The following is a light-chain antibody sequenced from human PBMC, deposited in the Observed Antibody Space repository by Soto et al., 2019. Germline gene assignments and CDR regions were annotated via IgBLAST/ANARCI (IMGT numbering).Light chain of an antibody. CDR3: QQYAGSPPLT. J-gene: IGKJ4*01. CDR1: QRVTSSN. Sequence: ENVLTQSPGTLSLSPGERATLSCRASQRVTSSNLAWYQQKPGQAPRLLIHSASNRATGIPDRFSGSGSGTAFTLTISRLEPEDFAVYYCQQYAGSPPLTFGGGTKVEIK. CDR2: SAS. V-gene: IGKV3-20*01.